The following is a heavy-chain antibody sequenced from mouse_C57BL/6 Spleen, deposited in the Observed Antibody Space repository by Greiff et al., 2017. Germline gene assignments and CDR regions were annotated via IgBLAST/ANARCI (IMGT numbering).Heavy chain of an antibody. CDR3: ARRAYYGSSNCVDC. V-gene: IGHV1-64*01. J-gene: IGHJ2*01. D-gene: IGHD1-1*01. CDR2: IHPNSGST. CDR1: GYTFTSYW. Sequence: VQLQQPGAELVKPGASVKLSCKASGYTFTSYWLHWVKQRPGQGLEWIGMIHPNSGSTNYNEKFKSKATLTADKSASTAYMQRSSRTSEDSAVYYCARRAYYGSSNCVDCWGKSTTLTVTT.